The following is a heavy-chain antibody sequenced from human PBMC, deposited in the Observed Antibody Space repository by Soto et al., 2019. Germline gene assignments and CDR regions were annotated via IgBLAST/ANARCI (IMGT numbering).Heavy chain of an antibody. CDR3: ARLSGGSSGYYYYMDV. Sequence: PGGSLRLSCAASGFTFSSYSMNWVRQAPGKGLEWVSSISSSSSYIYYADSAKGRFTISRDNAKNSLYLQMNSLRAEDTAVYYCARLSGGSSGYYYYMDVWGKGTTVTVSS. CDR1: GFTFSSYS. J-gene: IGHJ6*03. V-gene: IGHV3-21*01. CDR2: ISSSSSYI. D-gene: IGHD6-6*01.